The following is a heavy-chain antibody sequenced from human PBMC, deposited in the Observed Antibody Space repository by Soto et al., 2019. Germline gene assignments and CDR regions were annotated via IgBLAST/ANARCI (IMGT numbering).Heavy chain of an antibody. D-gene: IGHD3-10*01. CDR1: GFTFSSYG. Sequence: GSLRLSCAASGFTFSSYGMHWVRQAPGKGLEWVAVISYDGSNKYYADSVKGRFTISRDNSKNTLYLQMNSLRAEDTAVYYCAKLGVPWFGEFGTPDYFDYWGQGTLVTVSS. J-gene: IGHJ4*02. CDR2: ISYDGSNK. CDR3: AKLGVPWFGEFGTPDYFDY. V-gene: IGHV3-30*18.